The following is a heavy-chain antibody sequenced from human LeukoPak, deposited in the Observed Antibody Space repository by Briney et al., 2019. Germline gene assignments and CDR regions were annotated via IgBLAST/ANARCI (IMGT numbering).Heavy chain of an antibody. CDR3: AKDVCSSTSCYPDYYYGMDV. CDR1: GFTFDDYA. CDR2: ISWNSGSI. V-gene: IGHV3-9*01. D-gene: IGHD2-2*01. Sequence: GGSLRLSCAASGFTFDDYAMHWVRQAPGKGLEWVSGISWNSGSIGYADSVKGRFTISRDNAKNSLYLQMNSLRAEDTALYYCAKDVCSSTSCYPDYYYGMDVWGQGTTVTVSS. J-gene: IGHJ6*02.